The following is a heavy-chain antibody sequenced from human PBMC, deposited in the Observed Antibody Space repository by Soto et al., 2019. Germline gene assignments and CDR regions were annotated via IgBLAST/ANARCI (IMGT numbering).Heavy chain of an antibody. CDR1: GFTFSSYS. D-gene: IGHD3-3*01. Sequence: EVQLVESGGGLVKPGGSLRLSCAASGFTFSSYSMNWVRQAPGKGLEWVSSISSRSSYIYYADSVKGRFTISRDNAKNSLYRQMNSLRADDTAVYYCAREVLPSANPTGLRYYDFWSGADDYYYYYYMDGWGKGTTVTVSS. J-gene: IGHJ6*03. V-gene: IGHV3-21*01. CDR3: AREVLPSANPTGLRYYDFWSGADDYYYYYYMDG. CDR2: ISSRSSYI.